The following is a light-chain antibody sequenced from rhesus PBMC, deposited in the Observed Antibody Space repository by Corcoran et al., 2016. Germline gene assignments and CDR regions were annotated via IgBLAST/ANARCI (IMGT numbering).Light chain of an antibody. CDR3: QHYYDDPPT. V-gene: IGKV1-44*03. J-gene: IGKJ1*01. CDR1: QNIYSN. Sequence: DIQMTQSPSALSASVGDRVTISCRASQNIYSNLAWYQQKPGKAPKLLIYAASSLQTGIPSRFSGSGSGTGFTLTISSLQPEESAAYYCQHYYDDPPTFGQGTKVEIK. CDR2: AAS.